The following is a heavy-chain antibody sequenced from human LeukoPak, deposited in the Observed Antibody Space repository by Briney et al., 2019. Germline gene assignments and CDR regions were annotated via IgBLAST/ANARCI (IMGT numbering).Heavy chain of an antibody. J-gene: IGHJ4*02. D-gene: IGHD3-16*01. CDR3: AKGGLRGGTYNDDF. V-gene: IGHV3-21*04. Sequence: PGGSLRLSCAASGFTFSSYSMNWVRQAPGKGLEWLSSISSSSSYIYYAEALTGRFTVSRDNSKNTLYLQMNSLRAEDTALYYCAKGGLRGGTYNDDFWGQGTLVTVSS. CDR2: ISSSSSYI. CDR1: GFTFSSYS.